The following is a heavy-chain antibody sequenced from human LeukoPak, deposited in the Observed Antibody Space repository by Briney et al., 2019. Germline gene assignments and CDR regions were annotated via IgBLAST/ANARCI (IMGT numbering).Heavy chain of an antibody. V-gene: IGHV3-43D*03. CDR1: GFTFDDYA. CDR2: ISWDGGST. Sequence: GGSLRLSCAASGFTFDDYARHWVRQAPGKGLEWVSLISWDGGSTYYADSVKGRFTISRDNSKNSLYLQMNSLRAEDTALYYCAKDKPENWNYRGYYYYCYYMDVWGKGTTVTVSS. J-gene: IGHJ6*03. CDR3: AKDKPENWNYRGYYYYCYYMDV. D-gene: IGHD1-7*01.